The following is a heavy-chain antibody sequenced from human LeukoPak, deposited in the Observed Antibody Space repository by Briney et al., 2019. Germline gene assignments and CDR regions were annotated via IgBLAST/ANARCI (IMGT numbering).Heavy chain of an antibody. Sequence: SETLSLTCSISGGSISTSISYWSWIRQPPGKGLEWIGNIYYRGTTYYNPSLKSRVTISIDTSDNQFSLKLSSVTAADTALYYCAGVGSSWPFYYFDYWGQGTLVTVSS. V-gene: IGHV4-39*07. CDR1: GGSISTSISY. CDR3: AGVGSSWPFYYFDY. CDR2: IYYRGTT. D-gene: IGHD6-13*01. J-gene: IGHJ4*02.